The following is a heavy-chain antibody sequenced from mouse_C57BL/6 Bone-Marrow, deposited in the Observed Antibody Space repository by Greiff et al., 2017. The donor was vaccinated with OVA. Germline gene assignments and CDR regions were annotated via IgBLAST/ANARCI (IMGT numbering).Heavy chain of an antibody. CDR2: ISSGSSTI. J-gene: IGHJ3*01. V-gene: IGHV5-17*01. D-gene: IGHD1-1*01. CDR3: ARDYGRGAFAY. CDR1: GFTFRDHG. Sequence: EVKLVESGGGLVKPGGSLKLSCAASGFTFRDHGMHWVRQATEEGLEWVAYISSGSSTIYYADTVTGRFTISRDNAKNTLFLQSTSLTSEDTAMYYGARDYGRGAFAYWGQGTLVTVSA.